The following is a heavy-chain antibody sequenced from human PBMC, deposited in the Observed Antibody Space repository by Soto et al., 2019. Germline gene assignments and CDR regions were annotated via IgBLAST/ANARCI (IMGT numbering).Heavy chain of an antibody. CDR3: AKDSWYFDL. CDR2: IDTSGSST. D-gene: IGHD6-13*01. CDR1: RFIFTNFW. Sequence: GRSLRLSCEASRFIFTNFWMHWVHQVPGKGLVWVSRIDTSGSSTSYADSVKGRFTISRDNAKNTVSLQMNSLRAEDTGVYYCAKDSWYFDLWSQGSLVTVSS. V-gene: IGHV3-74*01. J-gene: IGHJ4*02.